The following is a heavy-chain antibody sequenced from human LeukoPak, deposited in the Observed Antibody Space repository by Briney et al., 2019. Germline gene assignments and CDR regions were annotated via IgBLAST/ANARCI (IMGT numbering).Heavy chain of an antibody. V-gene: IGHV4-34*01. CDR3: ARNRQWLAPDFDY. CDR2: INHSGST. D-gene: IGHD6-19*01. J-gene: IGHJ4*02. CDR1: GGSFSGYY. Sequence: SETLSLTCAVYGGSFSGYYWSWIRQPPGKGLEWIGEINHSGSTNYNPSLKSRVTISVDTSKNQFSLKLSSVTAADTAVYYCARNRQWLAPDFDYWGQGTLVTVSS.